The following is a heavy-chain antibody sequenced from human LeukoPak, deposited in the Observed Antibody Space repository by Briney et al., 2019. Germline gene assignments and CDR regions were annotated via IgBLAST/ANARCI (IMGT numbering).Heavy chain of an antibody. Sequence: SETLSLTCSVSGGSISTYYWTWIRQPPGKGLEWIGYIYYTGSTIYHPSLKSRATISVDMSKSQFSLKLSSVTAADTAVYYCARVGLAAGPNYYGMDVWGKGTTVTVSS. CDR2: IYYTGST. D-gene: IGHD6-13*01. CDR3: ARVGLAAGPNYYGMDV. CDR1: GGSISTYY. V-gene: IGHV4-59*01. J-gene: IGHJ6*04.